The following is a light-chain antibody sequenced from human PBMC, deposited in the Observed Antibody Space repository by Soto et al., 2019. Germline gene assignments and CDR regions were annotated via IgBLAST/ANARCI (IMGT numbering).Light chain of an antibody. V-gene: IGLV1-51*01. CDR2: DND. CDR3: GTWDDRLDGNYV. Sequence: QSVLTQPPSVSAAAGQQVTISCSGSSSNIGDNYVSWYQHLPGTAPKLVVYDNDRRPSGIPGRFSGSKSGTSATLVITGLQTGDEADYYCGTWDDRLDGNYVFGTGTKVTVL. J-gene: IGLJ1*01. CDR1: SSNIGDNY.